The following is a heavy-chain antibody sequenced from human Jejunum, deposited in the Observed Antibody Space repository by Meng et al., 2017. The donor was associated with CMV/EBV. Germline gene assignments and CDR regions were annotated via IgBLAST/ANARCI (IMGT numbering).Heavy chain of an antibody. CDR3: AGGLGGTIDY. D-gene: IGHD1-26*01. V-gene: IGHV1-69*04. CDR2: NSTVFDRT. J-gene: IGHJ4*02. Sequence: GKAEGSTFSNAATSWVRQAAEQGLEWMVNNSTVFDRTNDAQKFQGRVTITADRSTNTAYMELSSLRSDDTAIYYCAGGLGGTIDYWGQGTLVTVSS. CDR1: GSTFSNAA.